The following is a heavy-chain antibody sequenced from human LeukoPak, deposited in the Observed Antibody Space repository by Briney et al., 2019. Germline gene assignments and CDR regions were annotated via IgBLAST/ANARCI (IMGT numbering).Heavy chain of an antibody. D-gene: IGHD1-1*01. CDR3: ARPNWNNWFDP. Sequence: PSETLSLTCAVYGGSFSGYYWSWIRQPPGKGLEWIGEINHSGSTNYSPSLKSRVTISVDTSKNQSSLKLSSVTAADTAVYYCARPNWNNWFDPWGQGTLVTVSS. J-gene: IGHJ5*02. CDR2: INHSGST. V-gene: IGHV4-34*01. CDR1: GGSFSGYY.